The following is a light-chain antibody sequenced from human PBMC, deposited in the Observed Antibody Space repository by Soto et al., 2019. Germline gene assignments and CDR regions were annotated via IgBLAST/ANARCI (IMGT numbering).Light chain of an antibody. CDR2: GPS. V-gene: IGKV3-15*01. J-gene: IGKJ5*01. CDR1: QSVSSN. CDR3: KQYDNWPPIT. Sequence: IVMTQSPATPSVSXGERATLSCRDRQSVSSNLAWYHQNHGQAXRLIIXGPSTRATGIQARLSGSGSGKEFTLNISSLRSEDFAVYYCKQYDNWPPITFGQGTRLEIK.